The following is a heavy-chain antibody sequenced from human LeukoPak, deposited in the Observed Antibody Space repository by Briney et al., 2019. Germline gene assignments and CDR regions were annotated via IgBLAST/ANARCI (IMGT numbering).Heavy chain of an antibody. CDR1: GYTFTGYY. J-gene: IGHJ4*02. CDR3: ARDGYYDSSGCLFDY. CDR2: INPNSGGT. Sequence: EASVKVSCKASGYTFTGYYMHWVRQAPGQGLEWMGWINPNSGGTNYAQKFQGRVTMTRDTSISTAYMELSRLRSDDTAVYYCARDGYYDSSGCLFDYWGQGTLVTVSS. D-gene: IGHD3-22*01. V-gene: IGHV1-2*02.